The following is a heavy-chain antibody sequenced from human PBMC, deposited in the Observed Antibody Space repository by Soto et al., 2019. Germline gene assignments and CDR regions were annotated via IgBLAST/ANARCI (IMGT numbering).Heavy chain of an antibody. D-gene: IGHD1-1*01. J-gene: IGHJ6*02. CDR1: GFAVSSNY. CDR3: ARNWNAYGMDV. Sequence: GGSLRLSCAASGFAVSSNYMSWVRQAPGKGLEWVSVIYSGGSTYYADSVKGRFTISRDNSKNTLYLQMNSLRAEDTAVYYCARNWNAYGMDVWGQGTTVTVSS. CDR2: IYSGGST. V-gene: IGHV3-53*01.